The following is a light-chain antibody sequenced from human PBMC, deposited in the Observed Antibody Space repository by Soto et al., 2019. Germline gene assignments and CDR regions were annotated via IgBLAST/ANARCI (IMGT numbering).Light chain of an antibody. CDR3: QQRSNWPPET. Sequence: EIVLTQSPATLSLSPGERATLSCRASQRVSSYLAWYQQKPGQAPRLLIYDASIRAIGIPARFSGSGSGTDFTLTISSLEPEDFAVYYCQQRSNWPPETFGQGTRLEIK. V-gene: IGKV3-11*01. CDR1: QRVSSY. CDR2: DAS. J-gene: IGKJ5*01.